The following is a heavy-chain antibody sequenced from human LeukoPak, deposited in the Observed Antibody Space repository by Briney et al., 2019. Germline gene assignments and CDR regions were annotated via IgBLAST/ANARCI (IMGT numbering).Heavy chain of an antibody. Sequence: SSETLPLTCTVSGGSISSYYWSWIRQPAGKGLEWIGRIYTSGSTNYNPSLKSRVTMSVDTSKNQFSLKLSSVTAADTAVYYCAGNPPQWLVPYFDYWGQGTLVTVSS. V-gene: IGHV4-4*07. CDR3: AGNPPQWLVPYFDY. J-gene: IGHJ4*02. CDR1: GGSISSYY. D-gene: IGHD6-19*01. CDR2: IYTSGST.